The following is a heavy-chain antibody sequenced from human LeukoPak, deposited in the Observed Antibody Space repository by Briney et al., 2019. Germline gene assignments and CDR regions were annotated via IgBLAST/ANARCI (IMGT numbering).Heavy chain of an antibody. CDR2: INPSGGST. V-gene: IGHV1-46*01. CDR3: ARDGASPLTYYYYYMDV. CDR1: GSTFTSYY. D-gene: IGHD3-9*01. J-gene: IGHJ6*03. Sequence: ASVKVSCKASGSTFTSYYMHWVRQAPGQGLEWMGIINPSGGSTSYAQKFQGRVTMTRDMSTSTVYMELSSLRSEDTAVYYCARDGASPLTYYYYYMDVWGKGTTVTVYS.